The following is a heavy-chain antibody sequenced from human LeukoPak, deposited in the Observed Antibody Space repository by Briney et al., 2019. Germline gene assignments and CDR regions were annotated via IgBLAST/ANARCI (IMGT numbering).Heavy chain of an antibody. Sequence: TGGSLRLSRAASGFTFSSYSMNWVRQAPGKGLEWGSYISRSSSTISYADSVKGRFTISRDNAKNTLYLQMNSLRDEDTAVYYCARDSASGSYRHAFDIWGQGTMVTVSS. CDR1: GFTFSSYS. CDR2: ISRSSSTI. D-gene: IGHD1-26*01. V-gene: IGHV3-48*02. CDR3: ARDSASGSYRHAFDI. J-gene: IGHJ3*02.